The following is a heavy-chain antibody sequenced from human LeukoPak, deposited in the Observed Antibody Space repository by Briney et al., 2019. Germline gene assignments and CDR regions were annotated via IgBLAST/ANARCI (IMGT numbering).Heavy chain of an antibody. J-gene: IGHJ4*02. CDR1: GFTFSSYW. D-gene: IGHD1-26*01. CDR3: SRFGATQPPFDS. Sequence: TGGSLRLSCAASGFTFSSYWMSWVRQAPGKGLEWVSCISSSTTYIYYADSVKGRFTISRDNAKNSVFLQMNSLRDEDTAMYYCSRFGATQPPFDSWGQGTLVTVSS. CDR2: ISSSTTYI. V-gene: IGHV3-21*01.